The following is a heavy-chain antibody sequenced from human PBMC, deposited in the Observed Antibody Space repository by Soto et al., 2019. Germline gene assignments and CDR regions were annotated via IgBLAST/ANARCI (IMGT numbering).Heavy chain of an antibody. D-gene: IGHD3-22*01. J-gene: IGHJ4*02. CDR2: ISGSGGST. CDR3: AKTKPTYYYDSSGYYYGPLDY. V-gene: IGHV3-23*01. Sequence: GGSLRLSCAASGFTFSSYAMSWVRQAPGKGLEWVSAISGSGGSTYYADSVKGRFTISRDNSKNTLYLQMNSLRAEDTAVYYCAKTKPTYYYDSSGYYYGPLDYWGQGTLVTVSS. CDR1: GFTFSSYA.